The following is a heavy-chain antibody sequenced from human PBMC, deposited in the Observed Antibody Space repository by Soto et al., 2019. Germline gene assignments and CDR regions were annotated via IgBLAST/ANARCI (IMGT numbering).Heavy chain of an antibody. CDR1: GFNFTNVW. D-gene: IGHD2-15*01. J-gene: IGHJ4*02. V-gene: IGHV3-15*01. CDR3: TTEQYYSRNY. CDR2: IKSKIDGGAT. Sequence: RRLSCTASGFNFTNVWMHWVRQAPGKGLEWVGRIKSKIDGGATDYAAPVSGRFSISAEESKNTLYLQMNSLKTEDTAIYYCTTEQYYSRNYWGRGTLVTVSS.